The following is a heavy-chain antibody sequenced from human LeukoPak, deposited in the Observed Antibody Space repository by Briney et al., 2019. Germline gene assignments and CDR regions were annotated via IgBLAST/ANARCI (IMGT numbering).Heavy chain of an antibody. J-gene: IGHJ6*02. CDR1: GYTFTSYG. D-gene: IGHD2-2*01. Sequence: GASVKVSCKASGYTFTSYGISWVRQAPGQGLEWMGWISAYNGNTNYAQKLQGRVTMTTDTSTSTAYMELRSLRSDDTAVYYCARIVVPAASNYYGMDVWGQGTTVTVSS. CDR2: ISAYNGNT. V-gene: IGHV1-18*01. CDR3: ARIVVPAASNYYGMDV.